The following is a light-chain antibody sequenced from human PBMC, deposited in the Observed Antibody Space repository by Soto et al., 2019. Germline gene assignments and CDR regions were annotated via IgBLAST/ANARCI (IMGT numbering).Light chain of an antibody. J-gene: IGKJ3*01. CDR1: QGIDTY. V-gene: IGKV1-27*01. CDR2: AAS. Sequence: DIQMTQSPSSLSASVGDRVTITCRASQGIDTYLAWYQQKPGQVPKLLIYAASTLQSGVPSRFRGSGSGTDFTLTISSLQPEDVATYFCQKYTRAPFTFGPGTKVDIK. CDR3: QKYTRAPFT.